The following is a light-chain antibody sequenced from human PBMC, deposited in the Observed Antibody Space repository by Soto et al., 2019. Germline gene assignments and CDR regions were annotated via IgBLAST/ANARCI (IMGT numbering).Light chain of an antibody. V-gene: IGLV2-23*01. J-gene: IGLJ1*01. Sequence: QSALTQPASVSGSPGQSITISCTGTRSDVGSYNLVSWYQQHPDKAPQLIIFEATQRPSGVSSRFSGSKSGNTASLTISGLQAEDEADYYCCSYAGSSTLYVFGTGTKVTVL. CDR3: CSYAGSSTLYV. CDR1: RSDVGSYNL. CDR2: EAT.